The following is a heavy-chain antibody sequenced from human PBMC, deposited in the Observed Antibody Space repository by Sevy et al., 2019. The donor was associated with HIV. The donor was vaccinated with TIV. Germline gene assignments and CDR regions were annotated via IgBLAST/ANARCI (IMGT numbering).Heavy chain of an antibody. Sequence: SETLSLTCTVSGGSVSSGSYYWSWIRRPPGKGLEWIGYIYYSGSTNYNPSLKSRVTISVDTSKNQFSLKLSSVTAADTAVYYCARARSPDTAMVEFDYWGQGTLVTVSS. D-gene: IGHD5-18*01. CDR2: IYYSGST. CDR3: ARARSPDTAMVEFDY. J-gene: IGHJ4*02. CDR1: GGSVSSGSYY. V-gene: IGHV4-61*01.